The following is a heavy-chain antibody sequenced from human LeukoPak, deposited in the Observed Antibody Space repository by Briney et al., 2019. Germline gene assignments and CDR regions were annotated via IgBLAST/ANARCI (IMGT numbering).Heavy chain of an antibody. J-gene: IGHJ4*02. Sequence: PSETLSLTCTVSGYSISSGYYWSWIRQPPGKGLEWIGYIYYSGSTNYNPSLKSRVTISVDTSKNQFSLKLSSVTAADTAVYYCARGPRIRGEVRGVSAPYYFDYWGQGTLVTVSS. CDR3: ARGPRIRGEVRGVSAPYYFDY. V-gene: IGHV4-61*01. CDR1: GYSISSGYY. CDR2: IYYSGST. D-gene: IGHD3-10*01.